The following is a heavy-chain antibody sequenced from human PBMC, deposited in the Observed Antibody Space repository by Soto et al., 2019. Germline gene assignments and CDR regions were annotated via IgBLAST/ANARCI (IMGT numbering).Heavy chain of an antibody. J-gene: IGHJ4*02. CDR3: ARSHCSSTSCYGFY. V-gene: IGHV4-30-4*01. CDR1: GGSISSGDYY. D-gene: IGHD2-2*01. CDR2: IYYSGST. Sequence: SETLSLTCTVSGGSISSGDYYWSWIRQPPGKGLEWIGYIYYSGSTYYNPSLKSRVTISVDTSKNQFSLKLSSVTAADTAVYYCARSHCSSTSCYGFYWGQGTLVTVSS.